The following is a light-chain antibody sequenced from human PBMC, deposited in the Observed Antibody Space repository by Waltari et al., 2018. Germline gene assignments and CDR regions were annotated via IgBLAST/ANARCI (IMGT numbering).Light chain of an antibody. CDR1: SSDVGGYNY. CDR2: EVS. V-gene: IGLV2-14*01. J-gene: IGLJ1*01. CDR3: SSYASSRTPYV. Sequence: QSALTQPASVSGSPGQSITISCTGTSSDVGGYNYVSWYQQHPGNAPKHMIYEVSNRPSGVSNRFSGSKSGNTAVLAISGLQAADEADYYCSSYASSRTPYVFGTGTKVTVL.